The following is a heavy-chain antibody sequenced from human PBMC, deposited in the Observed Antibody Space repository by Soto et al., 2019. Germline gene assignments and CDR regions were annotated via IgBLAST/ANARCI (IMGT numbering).Heavy chain of an antibody. CDR2: IIAIVGTA. CDR3: ARVPYYDILTGPYYHYGMDV. Sequence: AVKVSCKASGGTFSSYAISWVRQAPGEGREWRGGIIAIVGTANYAPNLQGRVTITADESTRTPYMELSSLRSNDPAAYYCARVPYYDILTGPYYHYGMDVWGQGTTVTVSS. CDR1: GGTFSSYA. D-gene: IGHD3-9*01. J-gene: IGHJ6*02. V-gene: IGHV1-69*13.